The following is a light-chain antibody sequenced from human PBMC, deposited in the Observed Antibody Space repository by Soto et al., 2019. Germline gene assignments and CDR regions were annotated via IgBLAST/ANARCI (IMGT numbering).Light chain of an antibody. V-gene: IGLV2-14*01. CDR2: EVS. J-gene: IGLJ1*01. CDR3: AAWDDSLSGYV. CDR1: SSDVGGYNY. Sequence: QSALPQPASVSGSPGQSITISCTGTSSDVGGYNYVSWYQQHPGKAPKVMISEVSHRPSGVSNRFSGSKSGTSASLAISGLQSEDEADYYCAAWDDSLSGYVFGTATKLTVL.